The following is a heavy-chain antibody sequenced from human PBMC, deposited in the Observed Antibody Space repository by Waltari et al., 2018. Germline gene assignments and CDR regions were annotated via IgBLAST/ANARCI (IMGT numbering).Heavy chain of an antibody. CDR1: GFTFSTYE. CDR2: ISSSGTSI. CDR3: ARVAITGTGFDF. Sequence: EMQLVESGGGLALPGGSLRLSCADSGFTFSTYEMNWVRQAPGKGPEWVSYISSSGTSIYYADSVKGRFTISRDNAQDSLYLQMNSLRAEDTAVYYCARVAITGTGFDFWGQGSLVTVSA. V-gene: IGHV3-48*03. D-gene: IGHD1-20*01. J-gene: IGHJ4*02.